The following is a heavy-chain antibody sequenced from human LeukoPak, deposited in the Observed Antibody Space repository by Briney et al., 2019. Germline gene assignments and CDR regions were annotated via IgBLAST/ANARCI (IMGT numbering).Heavy chain of an antibody. CDR1: GGSFSGYY. D-gene: IGHD1-26*01. CDR2: INHSGST. CDR3: ARGALGINYMDV. Sequence: PSETLSLTCAVYGGSFSGYYWSWIRQPPGKGLEWIGEINHSGSTNYNPSLKSRVTISVDTSKNQFSLKLSSVTAADTAVYYCARGALGINYMDVWGKGTTVTVSS. V-gene: IGHV4-34*01. J-gene: IGHJ6*03.